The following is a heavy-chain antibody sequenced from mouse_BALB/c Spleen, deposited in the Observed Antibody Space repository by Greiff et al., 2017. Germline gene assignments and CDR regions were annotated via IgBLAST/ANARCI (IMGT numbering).Heavy chain of an antibody. J-gene: IGHJ2*01. V-gene: IGHV1-4*02. Sequence: QVQLKESAAELARPGASVKMSCKASGYTFTSYTMHWVKQRPGQGLEWIGYINPSSGYTEYNQKFKDKTTLTADKSSSTAYMQLSSLTSEDSAVYYCARSVDSSGYASYYFDYWGQGTTLTVSS. CDR1: GYTFTSYT. CDR2: INPSSGYT. D-gene: IGHD3-2*01. CDR3: ARSVDSSGYASYYFDY.